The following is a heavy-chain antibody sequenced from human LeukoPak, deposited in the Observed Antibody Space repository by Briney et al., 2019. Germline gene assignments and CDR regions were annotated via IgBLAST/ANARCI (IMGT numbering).Heavy chain of an antibody. CDR1: GFTVSSNY. V-gene: IGHV4-39*01. J-gene: IGHJ4*02. Sequence: GSLRLSCAASGFTVSSNYMSWVRQPPGKGLEWIGSIYYTGSTYYNPSLKSRVTISVDTSKNQLSLKLSSVSAADTAVYYCARTHSGSYYGLDYWGQGTLVTVSS. CDR3: ARTHSGSYYGLDY. D-gene: IGHD1-26*01. CDR2: IYYTGST.